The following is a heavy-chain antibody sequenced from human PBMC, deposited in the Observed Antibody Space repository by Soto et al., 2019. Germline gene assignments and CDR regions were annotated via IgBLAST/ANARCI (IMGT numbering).Heavy chain of an antibody. V-gene: IGHV3-13*01. CDR1: GFTFSSYD. CDR2: IGTAGDT. CDR3: ARDSSIKLLWFGETGPDYYGMDV. J-gene: IGHJ6*02. D-gene: IGHD3-10*01. Sequence: GGSLRLSCAASGFTFSSYDMHWVRQATGKGLEWVSAIGTAGDTYYPGSVKGRFTISRENAKNSLYLQMNSLRAEDTAVYYCARDSSIKLLWFGETGPDYYGMDVWGQGTTVTVSS.